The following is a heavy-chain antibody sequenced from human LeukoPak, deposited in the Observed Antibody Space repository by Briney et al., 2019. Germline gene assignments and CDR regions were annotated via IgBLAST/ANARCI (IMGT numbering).Heavy chain of an antibody. J-gene: IGHJ6*04. V-gene: IGHV4-34*01. CDR2: INHSGST. D-gene: IGHD1-14*01. Sequence: SGTLSLTCAVYGGSFSGYCWSWIRQPPGKGLEWIGEINHSGSTNYNPSLKSRVTISVDTSKNQFSLKLSSVTAADTAVYYCATQPYYYYGMDVWGKGTTVTVSS. CDR3: ATQPYYYYGMDV. CDR1: GGSFSGYC.